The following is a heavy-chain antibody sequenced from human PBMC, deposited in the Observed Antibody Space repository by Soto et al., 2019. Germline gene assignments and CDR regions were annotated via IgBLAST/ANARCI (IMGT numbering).Heavy chain of an antibody. V-gene: IGHV4-59*08. CDR1: GGSISSYY. CDR3: ARRSLGYCSGGSSYSGFWFYP. D-gene: IGHD2-15*01. J-gene: IGHJ5*02. Sequence: QVQLQESGPGLVKPSETLSLTCTVSGGSISSYYWSWIRQPPGKGLEWIGYNYYSGSTNYNPSLKSRVSISVDTSKSQFSRKLSSVTAADTAVYYFARRSLGYCSGGSSYSGFWFYPWGQGTLVTVSS. CDR2: NYYSGST.